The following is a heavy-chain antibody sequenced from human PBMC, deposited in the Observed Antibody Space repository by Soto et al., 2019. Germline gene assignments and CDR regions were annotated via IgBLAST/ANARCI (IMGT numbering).Heavy chain of an antibody. D-gene: IGHD2-15*01. CDR3: AGRRVGGRDYYYYGMDV. CDR2: MNPNRGNT. CDR1: GYTFTSYD. J-gene: IGHJ6*02. V-gene: IGHV1-8*01. Sequence: ASVKVSCKASGYTFTSYDINWVRQATGQGLEWMGWMNPNRGNTGYAQKFQGRVTMTRNTSISTAYMELSSLRSEDTAVYYCAGRRVGGRDYYYYGMDVWGQGTTVTVSS.